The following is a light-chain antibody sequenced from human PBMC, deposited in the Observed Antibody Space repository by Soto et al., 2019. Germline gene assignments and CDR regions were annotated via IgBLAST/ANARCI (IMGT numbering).Light chain of an antibody. Sequence: IQLTQSPSSLSASVGDRVTITCRASQGIRSYLAWYQQKPGKAPKLLIYAASSLQSGVPSRFSGSGSGTDFTLTISSLQPDDLASYYCQQYDHYPITFGQGTRLEIK. J-gene: IGKJ5*01. CDR2: AAS. CDR3: QQYDHYPIT. V-gene: IGKV1-9*01. CDR1: QGIRSY.